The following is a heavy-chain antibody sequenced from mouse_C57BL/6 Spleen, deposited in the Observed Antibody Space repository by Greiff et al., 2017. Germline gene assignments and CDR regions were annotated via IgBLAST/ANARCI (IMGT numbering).Heavy chain of an antibody. CDR3: TRSRIYYDYGFAY. Sequence: QVQLQQSGAELVRPGASVTLSCKASGYTFTDYEMHWVKQTPVHGLEWIGAIDPETGGTAYNQKFKGKAILTADKSSSTAYMELRSLTSEDSAVYYCTRSRIYYDYGFAYWGQGTLVTVSA. CDR2: IDPETGGT. V-gene: IGHV1-15*01. J-gene: IGHJ3*01. D-gene: IGHD2-4*01. CDR1: GYTFTDYE.